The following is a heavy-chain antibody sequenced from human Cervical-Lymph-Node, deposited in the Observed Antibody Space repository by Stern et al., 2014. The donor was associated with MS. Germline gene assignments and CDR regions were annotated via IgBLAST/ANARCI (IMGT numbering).Heavy chain of an antibody. Sequence: QLQLQESGPGLVKPSGTLSLTCAISGDYINNSNWWSWVRQPPGKGLEWIGEIYHSGSTSYNPSLQSRVTISVDTSKNQFSLNLDSVTAADTAVYYCATIGGGDYWGQGILVTVSS. V-gene: IGHV4-4*02. CDR3: ATIGGGDY. CDR1: GDYINNSNW. D-gene: IGHD3-16*01. J-gene: IGHJ4*02. CDR2: IYHSGST.